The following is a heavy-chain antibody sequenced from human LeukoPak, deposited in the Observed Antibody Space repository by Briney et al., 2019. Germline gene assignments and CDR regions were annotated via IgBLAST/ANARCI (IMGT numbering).Heavy chain of an antibody. CDR1: GGSISSSSYY. CDR2: IYYSGST. D-gene: IGHD3-10*01. V-gene: IGHV4-39*01. CDR3: ARHRITMVRGTGALAFDI. Sequence: SETLSLTCTVSGGSISSSSYYWGWIRQPPGKGLEWIGSIYYSGSTYYNPSLKSRVTISVDTSKNQFSLKLSSVTAADTAVYYCARHRITMVRGTGALAFDIWGQGTMVTVSS. J-gene: IGHJ3*02.